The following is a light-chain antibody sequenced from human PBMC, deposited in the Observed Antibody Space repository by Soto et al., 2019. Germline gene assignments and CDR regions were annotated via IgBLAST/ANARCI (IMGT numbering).Light chain of an antibody. Sequence: QSVLTQPASVSGSPGQSITISCTGTSSDVDGYNYVSWYQHHPGKAPKLMIYDVSNRPSGVSNRFSGSKSGNTASLIISGLQAEDEADYYCSSYTSSSPLSTYVFGTGTKVTVL. CDR1: SSDVDGYNY. CDR2: DVS. J-gene: IGLJ1*01. CDR3: SSYTSSSPLSTYV. V-gene: IGLV2-14*03.